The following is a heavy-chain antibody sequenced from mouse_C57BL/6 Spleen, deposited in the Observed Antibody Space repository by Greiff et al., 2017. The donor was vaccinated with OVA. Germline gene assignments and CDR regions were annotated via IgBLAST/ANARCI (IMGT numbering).Heavy chain of an antibody. CDR1: GYTFTSYW. CDR2: IDPSDSET. J-gene: IGHJ3*01. V-gene: IGHV1-52*01. Sequence: QVQLQQPGAELVRPGSSVKLSCKASGYTFTSYWMHWVKQRPIQGLEWIGNIDPSDSETHYNQKFKDKATLTVDTSSSTAYMQLSSLTSEDSAVYYCARRGYYGSSYMGFAYWGQGTLVTVSA. CDR3: ARRGYYGSSYMGFAY. D-gene: IGHD1-1*01.